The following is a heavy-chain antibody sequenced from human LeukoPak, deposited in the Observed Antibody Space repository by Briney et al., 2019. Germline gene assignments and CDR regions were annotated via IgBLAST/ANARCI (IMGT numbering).Heavy chain of an antibody. J-gene: IGHJ4*02. CDR3: YITMIVVVGNYFDS. CDR1: VYSNSSGYY. V-gene: IGHV4-38-2*01. CDR2: IYHSGST. Sequence: SDTLSLICAVSVYSNSSGYYWGSIRPPPGEGLEWIGSIYHSGSTYYNPAPKKRLTISVDTSKNQFSLKLSSVTAADTAVYYCYITMIVVVGNYFDSWGQRTLVTVSS. D-gene: IGHD3-22*01.